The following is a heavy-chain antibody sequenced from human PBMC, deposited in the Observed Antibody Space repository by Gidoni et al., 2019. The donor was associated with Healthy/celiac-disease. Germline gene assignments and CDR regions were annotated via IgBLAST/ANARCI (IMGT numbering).Heavy chain of an antibody. V-gene: IGHV3-30*04. Sequence: QVQPVASGVGVVQPGRSLRLSCAAVGFTCSSYAMHWVRQAPCKGLELVAIISYDGSNKYYADSVKGRFTISRDNSKNTLYLQMNSLRAEDTAVYYCARADTAMVLDYWGQGTLVTVSP. CDR2: ISYDGSNK. CDR3: ARADTAMVLDY. J-gene: IGHJ4*02. CDR1: GFTCSSYA. D-gene: IGHD5-18*01.